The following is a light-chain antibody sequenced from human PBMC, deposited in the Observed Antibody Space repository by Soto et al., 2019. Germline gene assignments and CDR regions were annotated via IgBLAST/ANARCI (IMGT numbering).Light chain of an antibody. Sequence: EIVMTQSPATLSVSPGERATLSCRASQSVSSNLAWYQQKPGQAPRLLIYGASTRATGIPARFSGSGSGTEFTLTISSLQSEDFAVYYCQQYNNWPPWTVGQGTKADIK. V-gene: IGKV3-15*01. J-gene: IGKJ1*01. CDR3: QQYNNWPPWT. CDR1: QSVSSN. CDR2: GAS.